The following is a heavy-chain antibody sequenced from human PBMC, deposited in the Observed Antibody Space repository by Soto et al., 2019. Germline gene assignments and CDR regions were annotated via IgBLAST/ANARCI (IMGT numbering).Heavy chain of an antibody. CDR1: GASIRSYY. CDR2: VYVSDYT. Sequence: PSETLSLTCSVSGASIRSYYWHWIRQPPGKSLEWIRYVYVSDYTRYNSSLKNRVTISVDTSKSQFYLGLNSVTAADTAVYYCARDKSRRDHRLYYYYYGMDVWGQGTTVTVSS. CDR3: ARDKSRRDHRLYYYYYGMDV. V-gene: IGHV4-59*01. J-gene: IGHJ6*02. D-gene: IGHD2-2*01.